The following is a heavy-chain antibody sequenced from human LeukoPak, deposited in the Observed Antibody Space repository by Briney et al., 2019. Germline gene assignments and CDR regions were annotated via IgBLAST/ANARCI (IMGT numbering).Heavy chain of an antibody. Sequence: NLSETLSLTCTVSGGSISSSSYYWGWIRQPPGKGLEWIGSIYYSGSTYYNPSLKSRVTISVDTSKNQFSLKLSSVTAADTAVYYCARLAYSGSYYWGQGTLVTVSS. CDR2: IYYSGST. CDR1: GGSISSSSYY. V-gene: IGHV4-39*01. D-gene: IGHD1-26*01. J-gene: IGHJ4*02. CDR3: ARLAYSGSYY.